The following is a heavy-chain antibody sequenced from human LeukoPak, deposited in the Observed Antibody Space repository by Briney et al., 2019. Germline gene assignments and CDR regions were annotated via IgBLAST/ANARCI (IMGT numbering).Heavy chain of an antibody. J-gene: IGHJ4*02. Sequence: GRSLRLSCAASGFTFSSYGMHWVRQAPGKGLEWVAVISYDGSNKYYADSVKGRFTISRDNSKNTLYLQMNSLRAEDTAVYYCARDAISSGYYFYWGQGTLVTVSS. CDR3: ARDAISSGYYFY. D-gene: IGHD3-22*01. CDR1: GFTFSSYG. V-gene: IGHV3-30*19. CDR2: ISYDGSNK.